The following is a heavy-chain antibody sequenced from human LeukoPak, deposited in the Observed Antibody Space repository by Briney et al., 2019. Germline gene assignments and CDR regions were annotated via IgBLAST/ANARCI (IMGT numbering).Heavy chain of an antibody. CDR3: AKRQGPNSGSYDYFDP. D-gene: IGHD1-26*01. V-gene: IGHV4-4*09. CDR1: GGSISRYY. CDR2: IHSSGYT. Sequence: SETLSVTRTVSGGSISRYYWSWMRQPPGQGLEWIAYIHSSGYTNYNPSLKSRVTISVDTSKNQFSLKVTSVTAADTAVYYCAKRQGPNSGSYDYFDPWGEGTLVTVS. J-gene: IGHJ5*02.